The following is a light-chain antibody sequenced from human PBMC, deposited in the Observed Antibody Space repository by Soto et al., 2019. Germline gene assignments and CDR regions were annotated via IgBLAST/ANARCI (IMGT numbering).Light chain of an antibody. CDR1: SPNIGAGYD. CDR2: GNS. Sequence: QSVLTQPPSVSGAPGQRVTISCTGSSPNIGAGYDVHWYQQLPGTAPKLLIYGNSNRPSGVPDRFSGSKSGTSASLAITGLQAEDEADYYCQSYDSSLSGSEVFGGGTQLTVL. J-gene: IGLJ2*01. V-gene: IGLV1-40*01. CDR3: QSYDSSLSGSEV.